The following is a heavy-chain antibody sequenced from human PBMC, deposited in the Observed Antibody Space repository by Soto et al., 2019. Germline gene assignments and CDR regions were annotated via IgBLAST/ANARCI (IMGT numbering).Heavy chain of an antibody. CDR3: ARGPVAVAGSHYYYYYYMDG. CDR2: INHSGST. Sequence: SETLSLTCAVYGGSFSGYYWSWIRQPPGKGLEWIGEINHSGSTNYNPSLKSRVTISVDTSKNQFSLKLSSVTAADTAVYYCARGPVAVAGSHYYYYYYMDGWGKGTTVTVXS. D-gene: IGHD6-19*01. J-gene: IGHJ6*03. V-gene: IGHV4-34*01. CDR1: GGSFSGYY.